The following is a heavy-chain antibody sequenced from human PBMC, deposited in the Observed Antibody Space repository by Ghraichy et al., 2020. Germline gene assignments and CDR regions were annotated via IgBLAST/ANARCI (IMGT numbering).Heavy chain of an antibody. V-gene: IGHV3-11*01. D-gene: IGHD3-3*01. J-gene: IGHJ6*03. CDR3: ARLAYDFWSGYYYYYMDV. CDR1: GFTFSDYY. CDR2: ISSSGSTI. Sequence: GGSLRLSCAASGFTFSDYYMSWIRQAPGKGLEWVSYISSSGSTIYYADSVKGRFTISRDNAKNSLYLQMNNLRAEDTAVYYCARLAYDFWSGYYYYYMDVWGKGTTVTVSS.